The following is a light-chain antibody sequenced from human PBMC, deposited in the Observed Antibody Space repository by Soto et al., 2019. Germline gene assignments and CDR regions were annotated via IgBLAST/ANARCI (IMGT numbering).Light chain of an antibody. CDR3: QQRSNWPYLT. CDR2: DAS. Sequence: ELVLTQSPDTLSLYPGERATLSCRASQSVSGYLGWYQQKPGQAPRLLIYDASNRAYGVPARLRGSGSGTNFTLTIASLEPDDFAVYYCQQRSNWPYLTFGGGTRV. J-gene: IGKJ4*01. CDR1: QSVSGY. V-gene: IGKV3-11*01.